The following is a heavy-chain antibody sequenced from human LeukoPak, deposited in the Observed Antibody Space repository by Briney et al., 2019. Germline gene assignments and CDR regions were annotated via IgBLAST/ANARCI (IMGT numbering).Heavy chain of an antibody. D-gene: IGHD1-1*01. J-gene: IGHJ4*02. Sequence: PSETLSLTCSASDDSISTRFYYWGWVRQPPGRGLEWIGSMYYSGNTYYSPSFSSRLTISIDTSKNQFFLSLNSVTAADTAVYYCARPSGGTPFKRFDYWGQGTLVTVSS. CDR1: DDSISTRFYY. V-gene: IGHV4-39*07. CDR2: MYYSGNT. CDR3: ARPSGGTPFKRFDY.